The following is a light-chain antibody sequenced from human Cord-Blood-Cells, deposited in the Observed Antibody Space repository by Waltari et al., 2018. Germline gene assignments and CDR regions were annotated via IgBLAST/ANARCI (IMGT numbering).Light chain of an antibody. CDR2: DAS. J-gene: IGKJ3*01. V-gene: IGKV3-11*01. Sequence: EIVLTQSPAPLSLSPGERATLSCRASQSVSSYLAWYQQKPGQAPRLLIYDASNRATGIPARFSGSGSGTDFTLTISSLEPEDFAVYYCQQRSNWPPRFTFGPGTKVDIK. CDR1: QSVSSY. CDR3: QQRSNWPPRFT.